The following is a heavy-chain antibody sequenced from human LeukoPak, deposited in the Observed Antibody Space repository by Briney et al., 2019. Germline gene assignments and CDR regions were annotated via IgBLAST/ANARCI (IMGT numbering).Heavy chain of an antibody. CDR2: ISAYNGNT. CDR1: GYTFTSYG. CDR3: ARDRYYDSSGYITVDY. V-gene: IGHV1-18*01. Sequence: APVKVSCKASGYTFTSYGISWVRQAPGQGLEWMGWISAYNGNTNYAQKLQGRVTMTTDTSTSTAYMELRSLRSDDTAVYYCARDRYYDSSGYITVDYWGQGTLVTVSS. J-gene: IGHJ4*02. D-gene: IGHD3-22*01.